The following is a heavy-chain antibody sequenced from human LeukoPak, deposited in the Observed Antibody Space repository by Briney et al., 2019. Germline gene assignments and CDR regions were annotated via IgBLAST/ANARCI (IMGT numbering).Heavy chain of an antibody. J-gene: IGHJ5*02. CDR3: AKAGIAVAGTPGWFDP. CDR2: ISYDGSNK. Sequence: GGSLRLSCAASGFTFSSYEMNWVRQAPGKGLEWVAVISYDGSNKYYADSVKGRFTISRDNSKNTLYLQMNSLRAEDTAVYYCAKAGIAVAGTPGWFDPWGQGTLVTVSS. D-gene: IGHD6-19*01. V-gene: IGHV3-30*18. CDR1: GFTFSSYE.